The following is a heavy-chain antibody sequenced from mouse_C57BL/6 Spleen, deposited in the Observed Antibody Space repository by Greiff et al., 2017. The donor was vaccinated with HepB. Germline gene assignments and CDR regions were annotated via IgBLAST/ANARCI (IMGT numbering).Heavy chain of an antibody. D-gene: IGHD1-1*01. CDR2: IYPGDGDT. J-gene: IGHJ1*03. Sequence: VQVVESGAELVKPGASVKISCKASGYAFSSYWMNWVKQRPGKGLEWIGQIYPGDGDTNYNGKFKGKATLTADNSSSTAYMQLSSLTSEDSAVYFCASTPYYYGSWYFDVWGTGTTVTVSS. V-gene: IGHV1-80*01. CDR3: ASTPYYYGSWYFDV. CDR1: GYAFSSYW.